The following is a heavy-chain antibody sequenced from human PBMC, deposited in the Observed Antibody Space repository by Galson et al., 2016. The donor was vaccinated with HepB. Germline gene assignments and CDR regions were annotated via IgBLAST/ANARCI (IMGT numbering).Heavy chain of an antibody. CDR1: GASISSYH. Sequence: ETLSLTCTVSGASISSYHWSWFRQPPGRELEWIGFIYYSGNTRYNPSLKSRVSISLDTSKSQFSLKLRSVTAADAAVYYCARDGPGSGSNYDYCGADVWGQGATVTVSS. CDR3: ARDGPGSGSNYDYCGADV. V-gene: IGHV4-59*01. D-gene: IGHD3-10*01. CDR2: IYYSGNT. J-gene: IGHJ6*02.